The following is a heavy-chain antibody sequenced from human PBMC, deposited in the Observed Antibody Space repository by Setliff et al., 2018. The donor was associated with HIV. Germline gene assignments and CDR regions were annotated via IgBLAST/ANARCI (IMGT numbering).Heavy chain of an antibody. Sequence: KPSETLSLTCAVYGGSFSGYYWSWIRQPPGKGLKWIGEIIPSGSTNYNPSLKSRVTISVDPSKNQLSLKLSSVSAADTAVYYCARRGTMIVVGGAIDSWGQGTLVTVSS. CDR1: GGSFSGYY. D-gene: IGHD3-22*01. V-gene: IGHV4-34*12. CDR3: ARRGTMIVVGGAIDS. J-gene: IGHJ4*02. CDR2: IIPSGST.